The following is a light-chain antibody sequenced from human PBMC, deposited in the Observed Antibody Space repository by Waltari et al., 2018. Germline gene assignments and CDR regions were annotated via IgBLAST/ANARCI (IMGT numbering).Light chain of an antibody. CDR3: CSYAGSYTYYV. J-gene: IGLJ1*01. V-gene: IGLV2-11*01. Sequence: QSALTQPRSVSGSPGQSVTISCTGTSSNIGAYDFVSLYRHHPGKAPKLLIYDVNKRPSGVPDRFSGSKSGNRASLTISGLQAEDEADYYCCSYAGSYTYYVFGTGTKVTLL. CDR1: SSNIGAYDF. CDR2: DVN.